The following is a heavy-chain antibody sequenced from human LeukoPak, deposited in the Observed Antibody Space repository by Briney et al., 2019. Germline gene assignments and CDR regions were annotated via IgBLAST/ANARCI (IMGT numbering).Heavy chain of an antibody. CDR3: TRYNNDHFDY. J-gene: IGHJ4*02. CDR1: GFTFGGYG. V-gene: IGHV3-33*01. CDR2: IAYDGSRA. D-gene: IGHD1-14*01. Sequence: GRSLRLSCAGSGFTFGGYGMHWFRQTPGKGLEWVAVIAYDGSRAFYADSVKGRFTISRDNSKNTMSVQMDDLRAEDTAVCYCTRYNNDHFDYWGQGTLVTVSS.